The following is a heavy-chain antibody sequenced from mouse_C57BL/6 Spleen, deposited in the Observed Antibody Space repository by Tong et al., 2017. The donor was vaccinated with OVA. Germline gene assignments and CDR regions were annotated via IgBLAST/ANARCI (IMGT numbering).Heavy chain of an antibody. D-gene: IGHD2-2*01. J-gene: IGHJ2*01. CDR3: ARRGYDGLCYFDY. CDR2: ICGGGST. V-gene: IGHV2-9*01. Sequence: VQLQESGPGLVAPSQSLSITCTVSGFSLTSYGVDWVRQPPGKGLEWLGVICGGGSTNYNSDLMSRLSISKDNSKSQVFLKMSSLQTDDSAVYYCARRGYDGLCYFDYWGQGTTLTVSS. CDR1: GFSLTSYG.